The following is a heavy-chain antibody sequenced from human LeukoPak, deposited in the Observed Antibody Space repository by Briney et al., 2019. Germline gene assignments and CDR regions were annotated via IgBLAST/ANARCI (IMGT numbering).Heavy chain of an antibody. V-gene: IGHV3-23*01. CDR3: AKWSTTVVTVCWYFDL. Sequence: SGRSLRLSCAASGFTFSSYAMSWVRQAQGKGRGWVSAITGSGGKTYYTDSVKGRFTISRDNSKSALYLQMNSLRAEDMAVYYCAKWSTTVVTVCWYFDLWGRGTLVTVSS. J-gene: IGHJ2*01. D-gene: IGHD4-23*01. CDR1: GFTFSSYA. CDR2: ITGSGGKT.